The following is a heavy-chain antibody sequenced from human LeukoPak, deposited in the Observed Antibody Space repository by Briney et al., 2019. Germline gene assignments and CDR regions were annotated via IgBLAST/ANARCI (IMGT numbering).Heavy chain of an antibody. Sequence: GGSLRLSCAASEFTFSSYGMQWVRQAPGKGLEWVAVVSYEGRTTYYADSVKGRFIISRDNSKNMLYLQMNGLRAEDTAVYYCAKEGPGNYYSAYFDYWGQGTLVTVSS. CDR3: AKEGPGNYYSAYFDY. J-gene: IGHJ4*02. CDR2: VSYEGRTT. CDR1: EFTFSSYG. D-gene: IGHD1-26*01. V-gene: IGHV3-30*19.